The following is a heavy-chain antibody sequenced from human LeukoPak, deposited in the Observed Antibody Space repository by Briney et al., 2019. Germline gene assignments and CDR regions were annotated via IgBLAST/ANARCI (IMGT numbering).Heavy chain of an antibody. CDR2: IYTSGST. D-gene: IGHD7-27*01. Sequence: SETLSLTCTVSGGSISSGSYYWSWIRQPAGKGLEWIGRIYTSGSTNYNPSLKSRVTISVDTSKNQFSLKLSSVTAADTAVYYCARDPGTNWSDWYFDPWGRGTLVTVSS. V-gene: IGHV4-61*02. J-gene: IGHJ2*01. CDR1: GGSISSGSYY. CDR3: ARDPGTNWSDWYFDP.